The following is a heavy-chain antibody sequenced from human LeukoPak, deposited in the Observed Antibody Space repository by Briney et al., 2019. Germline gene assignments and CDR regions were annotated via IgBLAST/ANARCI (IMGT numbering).Heavy chain of an antibody. CDR3: ARGRGGDGYTYYFDY. CDR2: IYYSGST. CDR1: GGSFSGYY. V-gene: IGHV4-59*01. J-gene: IGHJ4*02. Sequence: PSETLSLTCAVYGGSFSGYYWSWIRQPPGKGLEWIGYIYYSGSTNYNPSLKSRVTISVDTSKNQFSLKLSSVTAADTAVYYCARGRGGDGYTYYFDYWGQGTLVTVSS. D-gene: IGHD5-24*01.